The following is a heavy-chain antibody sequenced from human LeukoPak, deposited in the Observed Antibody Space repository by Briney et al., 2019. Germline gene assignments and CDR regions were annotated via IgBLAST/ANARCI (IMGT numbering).Heavy chain of an antibody. CDR3: ARRTHSSSDAFDI. D-gene: IGHD6-13*01. CDR1: GGTFSSYA. Sequence: ASVKVSYKASGGTFSSYAISWVRQAPGQGLDWMGAIIPVSGASNYAQKFQGRVTITTDDSTTTAYMELSSLRSEDTAVYYCARRTHSSSDAFDIWGQGTMVTVSS. V-gene: IGHV1-69*05. CDR2: IIPVSGAS. J-gene: IGHJ3*02.